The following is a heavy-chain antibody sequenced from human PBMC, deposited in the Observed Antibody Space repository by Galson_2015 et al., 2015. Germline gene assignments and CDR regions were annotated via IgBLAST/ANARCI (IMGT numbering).Heavy chain of an antibody. V-gene: IGHV1-3*01. D-gene: IGHD3-22*01. CDR3: ARSPYYYDSSGHSYAFDI. J-gene: IGHJ3*02. Sequence: SVKVSCKASGYTFTSYAMHWVRQASGQRLEWMGWINAGNGNTKYSQKFQGRVTITRDTSASTAYMELSSLRSEDTAVYYCARSPYYYDSSGHSYAFDIWGQGTIVTVSS. CDR1: GYTFTSYA. CDR2: INAGNGNT.